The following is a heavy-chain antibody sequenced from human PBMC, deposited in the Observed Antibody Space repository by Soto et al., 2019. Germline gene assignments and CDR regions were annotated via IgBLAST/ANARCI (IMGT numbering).Heavy chain of an antibody. D-gene: IGHD3-10*01. J-gene: IGHJ4*02. CDR2: IYSGGSR. V-gene: IGHV3-53*01. CDR1: GFSVSGNY. Sequence: EVQLVESGGGLIQPGGSLRLSCEVSGFSVSGNYMSWVRQAPGKGLDWVSVIYSGGSRYYADSVRGRFTSSRDESQNTLYLQMNNLRAEDTAVYYCARSMMVRGVLFDLWGRGSLVSVSS. CDR3: ARSMMVRGVLFDL.